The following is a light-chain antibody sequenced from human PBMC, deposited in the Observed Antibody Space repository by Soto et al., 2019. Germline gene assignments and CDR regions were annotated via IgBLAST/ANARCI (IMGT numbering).Light chain of an antibody. Sequence: QSALTQPASVSGSPGQSITISCTGTSSDVGGYNYVSWYQQHPGKAPKLMIYDVSKRPSGVSNRFSGSKSGNTASLTISGLQAEDEADYYYNSYTTSSTLVFGGGTKLTVL. V-gene: IGLV2-14*01. CDR1: SSDVGGYNY. CDR3: NSYTTSSTLV. J-gene: IGLJ3*02. CDR2: DVS.